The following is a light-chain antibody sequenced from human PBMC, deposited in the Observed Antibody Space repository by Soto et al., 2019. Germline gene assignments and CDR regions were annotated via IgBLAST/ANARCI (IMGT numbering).Light chain of an antibody. CDR2: GAS. V-gene: IGKV3-20*01. CDR1: QSVSSY. J-gene: IGKJ5*01. Sequence: EIVLTQSPGTLSLSPGERATLSCRASQSVSSYLAWYQENPGQAPRLLIYGASSRATGVPDRISGSGSGTDFTLTISRLEPEDFAVYYCQQYVTTPITFGQGTRLEIK. CDR3: QQYVTTPIT.